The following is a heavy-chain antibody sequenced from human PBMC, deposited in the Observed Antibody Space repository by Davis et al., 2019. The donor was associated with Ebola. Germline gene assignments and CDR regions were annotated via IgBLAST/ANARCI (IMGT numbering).Heavy chain of an antibody. CDR1: GFVFRNYV. CDR2: LGTSADT. V-gene: IGHV3-23*01. D-gene: IGHD1-26*01. CDR3: AKDTSNIWFDI. Sequence: GGSLRLFCAASGFVFRNYVMSWVRQAPGKGLEWVSTLGTSADTYYADSVKGRFTISRDNSKNTLYLQMNGLRVEDTAIYYCAKDTSNIWFDIWGQGTNVTVSS. J-gene: IGHJ3*02.